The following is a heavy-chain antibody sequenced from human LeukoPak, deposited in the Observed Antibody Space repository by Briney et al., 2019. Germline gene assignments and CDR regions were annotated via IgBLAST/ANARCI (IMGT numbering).Heavy chain of an antibody. CDR3: AKDRYSGYDLTD. Sequence: GGSLRLSCTASGFTFDDYAMHWVRQAPGKGLEWVSIISGDGGSTYYADSVKGRFTITRDNSKNSLYLQMNSLRTEDTALYYCAKDRYSGYDLTDWGQGTLVTVSS. D-gene: IGHD5-12*01. J-gene: IGHJ4*02. V-gene: IGHV3-43*02. CDR2: ISGDGGST. CDR1: GFTFDDYA.